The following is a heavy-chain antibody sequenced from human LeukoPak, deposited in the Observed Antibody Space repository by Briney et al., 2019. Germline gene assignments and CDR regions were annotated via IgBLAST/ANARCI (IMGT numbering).Heavy chain of an antibody. D-gene: IGHD3-9*01. CDR1: GGSISSYY. CDR3: ARHNSGYQDVDAFDI. J-gene: IGHJ3*02. V-gene: IGHV4-59*01. Sequence: SETLALTCTVSGGSISSYYWSWIRQPPGKGLEWIGYIYDSGSSNYNPSLKSRVTMSVDTSKNQFSLKLSSVTAADTAVYYCARHNSGYQDVDAFDIWGQGTMVTVSS. CDR2: IYDSGSS.